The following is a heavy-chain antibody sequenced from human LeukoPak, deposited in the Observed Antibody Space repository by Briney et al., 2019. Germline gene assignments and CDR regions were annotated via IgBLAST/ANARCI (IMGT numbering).Heavy chain of an antibody. D-gene: IGHD2-2*01. CDR1: GGSIRNSHYF. V-gene: IGHV4-39*02. CDR2: IYYSGST. CDR3: ATEDVVIPTATQRSLDY. Sequence: SETLSLTCTVSGGSIRNSHYFWGWVRQPPGKGLEWIGSIYYSGSTYYNPSLKSRVTISMDMSENHFSLNLSSVTAADTAFYYCATEDVVIPTATQRSLDYWGQGILVTVSS. J-gene: IGHJ4*02.